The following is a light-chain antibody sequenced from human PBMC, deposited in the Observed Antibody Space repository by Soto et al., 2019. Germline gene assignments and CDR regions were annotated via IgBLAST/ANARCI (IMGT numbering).Light chain of an antibody. CDR1: QSVSSY. CDR2: DAS. CDR3: QQRSNWPF. J-gene: IGKJ4*01. V-gene: IGKV3-11*01. Sequence: EILLTQSPAPLSLSPGERATLSCRASQSVSSYLAWYQQKPGQATRLLIYDASTRATGIPARFSGSGSGTEFTLTISSLEPEDLAVYYCQQRSNWPFFGGGTKVEIK.